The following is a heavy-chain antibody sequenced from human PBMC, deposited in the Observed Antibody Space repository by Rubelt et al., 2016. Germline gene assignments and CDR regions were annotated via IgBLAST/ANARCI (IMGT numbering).Heavy chain of an antibody. J-gene: IGHJ3*02. Sequence: QLQESGPGLVKPSETLSLTCTVSSDSIGSSRYYWGWIRQSPGKGLEWIGTIYYSGNNYYSRSLRSRVTVSVAPSKNQFSLDLNSVTAAGTAGYYCARHRYELPQTLHDAFDIWGQGTMVTVSS. V-gene: IGHV4-39*01. CDR1: SDSIGSSRYY. CDR3: ARHRYELPQTLHDAFDI. D-gene: IGHD2-2*01. CDR2: IYYSGNN.